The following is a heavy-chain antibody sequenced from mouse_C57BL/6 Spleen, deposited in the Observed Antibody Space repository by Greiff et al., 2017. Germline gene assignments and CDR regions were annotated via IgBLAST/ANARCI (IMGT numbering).Heavy chain of an antibody. V-gene: IGHV14-1*01. CDR2: IDPEDGDT. J-gene: IGHJ3*01. Sequence: VQLQQSGAELVRPGASVKLSCTASGFNIKDYYMHWVKQRPEQGLERIGRIDPEDGDTEYAPKFQGKATMTADTSSNTAYLQLSSLTSEDTAVYYCTSNSAWFAYWGQGTLVTVSA. CDR1: GFNIKDYY. D-gene: IGHD2-1*01. CDR3: TSNSAWFAY.